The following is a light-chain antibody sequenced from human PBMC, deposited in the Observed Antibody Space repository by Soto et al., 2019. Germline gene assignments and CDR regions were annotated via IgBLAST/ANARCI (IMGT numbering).Light chain of an antibody. CDR2: GAS. Sequence: IVLTQSPGTLSLSPGERATLSCRASQSVSSSYLAWYQKKPGQAPRLLIFGASSRATGIPDRFSGSGSGTDLTLTISRLETEDFAVYYCQQYGSSPPLSFGGGTKVDIK. CDR1: QSVSSSY. CDR3: QQYGSSPPLS. V-gene: IGKV3-20*01. J-gene: IGKJ4*01.